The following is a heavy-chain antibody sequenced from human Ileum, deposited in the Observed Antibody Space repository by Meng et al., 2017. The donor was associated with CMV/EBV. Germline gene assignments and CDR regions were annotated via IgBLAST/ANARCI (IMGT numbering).Heavy chain of an antibody. CDR1: GFAFTSYA. D-gene: IGHD2-15*01. J-gene: IGHJ4*02. Sequence: GFAFTSYALSWARQSPGKGLEWVSGISGSAVSNYYADSVKGRFTISRDNSKDTLYLQMNSLRAEDTAVYYCAKEGLGCSGGSCSFDYWGQGTLVTVSS. CDR2: ISGSAVSN. V-gene: IGHV3-23*01. CDR3: AKEGLGCSGGSCSFDY.